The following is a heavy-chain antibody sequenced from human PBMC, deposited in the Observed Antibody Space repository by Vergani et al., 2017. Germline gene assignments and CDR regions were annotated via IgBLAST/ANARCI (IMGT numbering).Heavy chain of an antibody. CDR1: GFTFSSYA. CDR3: ATDSLVPRITIFGVASDAFEI. Sequence: EVQLLESGGGLVQPGGSLRLSCAASGFTFSSYAMSWVRQAPGKGLEWVATISGSGGSTYYADSVKGRFTIARDNSKNSLYLQMNSLRTEDTALYYCATDSLVPRITIFGVASDAFEIWGQGTMVTVSS. CDR2: ISGSGGST. D-gene: IGHD3-3*01. J-gene: IGHJ3*02. V-gene: IGHV3-23*01.